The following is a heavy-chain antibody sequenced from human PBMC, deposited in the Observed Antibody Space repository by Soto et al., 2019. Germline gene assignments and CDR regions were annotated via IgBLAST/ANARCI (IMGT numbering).Heavy chain of an antibody. Sequence: GASVKVSCKASGGTFSSYAISWVRQAPGQGLEWMGGIIPIFGTANYAQKFQGRVTITADESTSTAYMELSSLRSEDTAVYYCANGPYDFWSGYLFDYWGQGTLVTVSS. D-gene: IGHD3-3*01. CDR3: ANGPYDFWSGYLFDY. V-gene: IGHV1-69*13. CDR2: IIPIFGTA. J-gene: IGHJ4*02. CDR1: GGTFSSYA.